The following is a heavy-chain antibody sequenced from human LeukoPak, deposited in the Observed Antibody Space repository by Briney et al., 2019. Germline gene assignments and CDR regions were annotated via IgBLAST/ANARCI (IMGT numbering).Heavy chain of an antibody. J-gene: IGHJ4*02. V-gene: IGHV3-30*02. CDR2: IRYDGSNK. Sequence: GGSLRLSCAASGFTFSSYGMHWVRQAPGKGLEWVAFIRYDGSNKYYADSVKGRFTISRDNSKNTLYLQMSSLRAEDTAVYYCAKDGPSGSYSSYYFDYWGQGTLVTVSS. CDR1: GFTFSSYG. CDR3: AKDGPSGSYSSYYFDY. D-gene: IGHD1-26*01.